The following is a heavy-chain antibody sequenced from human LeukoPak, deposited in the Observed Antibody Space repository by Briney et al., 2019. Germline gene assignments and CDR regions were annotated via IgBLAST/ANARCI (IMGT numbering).Heavy chain of an antibody. CDR3: AKDLIRFGEIGNYMDV. Sequence: GGSLRLSYAASGFTFSWNGMHWVRQAPGKGLEWVAFIRYDGTNKYYADSVKGRFTISRDNSKNTLYLQMKSLRAGDTAMYYCAKDLIRFGEIGNYMDVWGKGTTVTISS. J-gene: IGHJ6*03. V-gene: IGHV3-30*02. D-gene: IGHD3-16*01. CDR1: GFTFSWNG. CDR2: IRYDGTNK.